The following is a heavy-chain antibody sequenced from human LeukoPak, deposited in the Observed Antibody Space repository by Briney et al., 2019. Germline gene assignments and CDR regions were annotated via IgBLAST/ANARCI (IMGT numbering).Heavy chain of an antibody. CDR3: ATGCSGGSCYFDY. D-gene: IGHD2-15*01. V-gene: IGHV1-24*01. J-gene: IGHJ4*02. CDR1: GYTLTELS. CDR2: FDPEDGET. Sequence: ASVKVSCKVSGYTLTELSTHWVRQAPGKGLEWMGGFDPEDGETIYAQKFQGRVTMTEDTSTDTAYMELSSLRSEDTAVYYCATGCSGGSCYFDYWGQGTLVTVSS.